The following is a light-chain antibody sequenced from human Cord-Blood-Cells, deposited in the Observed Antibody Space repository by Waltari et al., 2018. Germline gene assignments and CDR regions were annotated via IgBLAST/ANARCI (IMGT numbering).Light chain of an antibody. CDR1: QSISSW. Sequence: DIQMTQSPSTLSASVVDRVTITCRASQSISSWLAWYQQKPGKAPKLLIYDASSLESGVPSRLSGSGSGTEFTLTISSLQPDDFATYYCQQYNSYPYTFGQGTKLEIK. CDR2: DAS. V-gene: IGKV1-5*01. CDR3: QQYNSYPYT. J-gene: IGKJ2*01.